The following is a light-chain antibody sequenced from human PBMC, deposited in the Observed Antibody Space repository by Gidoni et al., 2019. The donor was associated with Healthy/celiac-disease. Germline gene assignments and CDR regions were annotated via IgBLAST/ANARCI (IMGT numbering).Light chain of an antibody. CDR2: DAS. V-gene: IGKV3-11*01. CDR3: QQRSNWLWT. CDR1: QSVSSY. Sequence: DIVLTQSLATLSLSPGERATLSCRASQSVSSYLAWYQQKPGQAPRLLIYDASNRATGIPARFSGSWSGTDFTLTISSLEPEDFAVYDCQQRSNWLWTFGQGTKVEI. J-gene: IGKJ1*01.